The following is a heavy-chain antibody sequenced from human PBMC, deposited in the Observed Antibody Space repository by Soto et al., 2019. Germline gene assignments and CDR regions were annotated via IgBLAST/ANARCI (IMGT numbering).Heavy chain of an antibody. CDR3: ATQEVGGSYVYTFDP. Sequence: SESLSLTCTVSGGSITSSSYYWGWIRQPPGKGLEWIGSIYYSGSTYYNPSLKSRVTISVDTSKNQFSLKLSSVTAADTAVYYCATQEVGGSYVYTFDPWGLGTLVPVSS. CDR2: IYYSGST. D-gene: IGHD1-26*01. J-gene: IGHJ5*02. V-gene: IGHV4-39*01. CDR1: GGSITSSSYY.